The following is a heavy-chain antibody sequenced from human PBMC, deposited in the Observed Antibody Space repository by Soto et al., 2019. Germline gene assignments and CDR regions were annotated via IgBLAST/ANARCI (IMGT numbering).Heavy chain of an antibody. CDR3: ARVVSQHRVVPAAIGNWFDP. V-gene: IGHV4-31*02. CDR2: IYYSGST. CDR1: GGSISSGGYY. Sequence: PSETLSLTCTVSGGSISSGGYYWSWIRQHPGKGLEWIGYIYYSGSTYYNPSLKSRVTISVDTSKNQFFLKLSSVTAADTAVYYCARVVSQHRVVPAAIGNWFDPWGQGTLVTVSS. J-gene: IGHJ5*02. D-gene: IGHD2-2*01.